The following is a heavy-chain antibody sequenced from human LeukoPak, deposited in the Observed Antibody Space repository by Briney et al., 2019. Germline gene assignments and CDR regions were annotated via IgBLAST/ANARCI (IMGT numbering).Heavy chain of an antibody. CDR1: GGSFIGFH. V-gene: IGHV4-34*01. CDR2: INHSGST. J-gene: IGHJ4*02. D-gene: IGHD5-12*01. CDR3: ARKDPGYSGYSDFDY. Sequence: SETLSLTCAVYGGSFIGFHWNWIRQPPGKGLEWIGDINHSGSTNYNPSLTGRVTMSVDPSKNQFSLKLSSVTAADTAVYYCARKDPGYSGYSDFDYWGQGTLVTVSS.